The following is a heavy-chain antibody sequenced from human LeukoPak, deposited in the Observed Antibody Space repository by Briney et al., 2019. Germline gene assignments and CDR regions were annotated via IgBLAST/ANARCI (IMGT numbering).Heavy chain of an antibody. V-gene: IGHV1-18*01. D-gene: IGHD2-2*02. CDR3: ARDYCSSTSCYTYNWFDP. J-gene: IGHJ5*02. Sequence: ASVKVSCKASGGTFSSYAISWVRQAPGQGLEWMGWISPYNGNTNYAQNLQGRVTMTTDTSTSTVYMELSSLRSEDTAVYYCARDYCSSTSCYTYNWFDPWGQGTLVTVSS. CDR2: ISPYNGNT. CDR1: GGTFSSYA.